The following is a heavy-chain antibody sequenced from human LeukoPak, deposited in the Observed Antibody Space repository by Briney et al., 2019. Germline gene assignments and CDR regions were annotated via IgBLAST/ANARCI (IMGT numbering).Heavy chain of an antibody. V-gene: IGHV3-53*01. CDR3: AAEKPGTGTFLDY. J-gene: IGHJ4*02. Sequence: TGGSLRLSCVASGFTASGDYMSWVRQAPGKGLEWVSVIYSGGSTDYADSVRGRFTISRDKSNNTLYLQMNSLRAEDTAVYFCAAEKPGTGTFLDYWGPGTLVTVSS. CDR2: IYSGGST. D-gene: IGHD1-1*01. CDR1: GFTASGDY.